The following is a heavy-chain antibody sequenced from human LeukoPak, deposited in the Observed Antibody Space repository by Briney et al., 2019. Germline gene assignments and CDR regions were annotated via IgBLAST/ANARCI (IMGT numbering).Heavy chain of an antibody. J-gene: IGHJ4*02. D-gene: IGHD5-24*01. CDR1: GFTFSDFW. CDR2: INRDGSDK. V-gene: IGHV3-7*01. CDR3: ARWLELMRNFDW. Sequence: PGGSLRLSCSASGFTFSDFWMTWVRQAPGKGLEWVGNINRDGSDKSSVDSVDSVKGRFTISRDNAKNSLYLQMNSLRAEDTAVYYCARWLELMRNFDWWGQGTLVTVSS.